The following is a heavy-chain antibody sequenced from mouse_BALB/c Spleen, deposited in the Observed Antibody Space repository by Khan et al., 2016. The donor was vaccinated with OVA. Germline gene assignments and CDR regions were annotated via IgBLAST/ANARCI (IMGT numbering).Heavy chain of an antibody. Sequence: VQLQESGTELARPGTSVKMSCKAAGYTFSNYWIGWVKQRPGHGLEWIGDIYPGGGYTNYNENFKGKVTLTADTSSSTAYMQLSSLASEDSAIYYCARRGAARATGDYVDYWGQGTTLTVSS. V-gene: IGHV1-63*02. J-gene: IGHJ2*01. CDR1: GYTFSNYW. CDR3: ARRGAARATGDYVDY. D-gene: IGHD3-1*01. CDR2: IYPGGGYT.